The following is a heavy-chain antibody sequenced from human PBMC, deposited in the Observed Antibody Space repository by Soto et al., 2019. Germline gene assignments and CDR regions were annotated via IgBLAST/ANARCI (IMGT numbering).Heavy chain of an antibody. CDR2: ISWNSGSI. J-gene: IGHJ4*02. V-gene: IGHV3-9*01. CDR1: GFTFDDYA. D-gene: IGHD5-18*01. CDR3: TRPEDPYGYPEAFDY. Sequence: GGSLRLSCAASGFTFDDYAMHWVRQAPGKGLEWVSGISWNSGSIGYADSVKGRFTISRDNAKNSLYLQLNSLRTEDTAVYYCTRPEDPYGYPEAFDYWGQGALVTVSS.